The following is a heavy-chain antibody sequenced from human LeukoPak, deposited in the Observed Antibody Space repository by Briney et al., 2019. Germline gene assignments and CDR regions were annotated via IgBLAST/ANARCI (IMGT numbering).Heavy chain of an antibody. CDR3: TRVVGVIEIDI. Sequence: GGSLRLSCAASGFTFSSYWMHWVRQAPGKGLVWVSRINTDGSSTSYADSVKGRFTISRDNAKDTVYLQMNSLRAEDTAVYYCTRVVGVIEIDIWGQGTMVTVSS. V-gene: IGHV3-74*01. CDR1: GFTFSSYW. CDR2: INTDGSST. J-gene: IGHJ3*02. D-gene: IGHD3-10*01.